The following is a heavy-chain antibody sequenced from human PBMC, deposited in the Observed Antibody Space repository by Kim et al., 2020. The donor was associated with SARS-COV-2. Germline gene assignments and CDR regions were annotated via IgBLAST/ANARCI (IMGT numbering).Heavy chain of an antibody. D-gene: IGHD3-3*01. CDR1: GFTFSNAW. CDR2: IKSKTDGGTT. J-gene: IGHJ6*02. CDR3: TTDLGLRFLVNGMDV. Sequence: GGSLRLSCAASGFTFSNAWMSWVRQAPGKGREWVGRIKSKTDGGTTDYAAPVKGRFTISRDDSKNTLYLQMNSLKTEDTAVYYCTTDLGLRFLVNGMDVWGQGTTVTVSS. V-gene: IGHV3-15*01.